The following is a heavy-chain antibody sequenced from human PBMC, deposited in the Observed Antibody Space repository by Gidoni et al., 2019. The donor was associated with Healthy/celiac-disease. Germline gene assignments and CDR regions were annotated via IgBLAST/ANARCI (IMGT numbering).Heavy chain of an antibody. D-gene: IGHD6-13*01. CDR1: GYHFTSYE. J-gene: IGHJ4*02. V-gene: IGHV1-8*01. CDR3: ARGQAAAGTGSGGDY. CDR2: MNPNSGNT. Sequence: QVQLGQAGAEGEKTGASVKVYCKASGYHFTSYELNWVRQATGQGLEWMGWMNPNSGNTGYAQKFQGRVTMTRNTSISTAYMELSSLRSEDTAVYYCARGQAAAGTGSGGDYWGQGTLVTVSS.